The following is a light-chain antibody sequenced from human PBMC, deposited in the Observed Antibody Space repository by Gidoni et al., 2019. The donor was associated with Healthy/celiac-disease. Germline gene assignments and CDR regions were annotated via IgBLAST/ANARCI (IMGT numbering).Light chain of an antibody. CDR1: SSDVGGYNY. Sequence: QPAPTQPAPVSGSPGPSITISCTGTSSDVGGYNYVSWYQQHPGKAPKLMIYEVSNRPSGVSNRFSGSKSGNTASLTISGLQAEDEADYYCSSYTSSSTRVFGGGTKLTVL. CDR3: SSYTSSSTRV. V-gene: IGLV2-14*01. CDR2: EVS. J-gene: IGLJ3*02.